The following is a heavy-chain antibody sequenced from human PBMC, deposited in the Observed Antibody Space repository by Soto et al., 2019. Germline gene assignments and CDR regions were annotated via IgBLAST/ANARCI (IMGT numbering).Heavy chain of an antibody. CDR2: ISGSGGST. Sequence: PGGSLRLSCSASGFTFSSYAMSWVRQAPGKGLEWVSAISGSGGSTYYADSVKGRFTISRDNSKNTLYLQMNSLRAEDTAVYYCAKASSSWYNFDYWGQGTLVTVSS. CDR1: GFTFSSYA. V-gene: IGHV3-23*01. D-gene: IGHD6-13*01. J-gene: IGHJ4*02. CDR3: AKASSSWYNFDY.